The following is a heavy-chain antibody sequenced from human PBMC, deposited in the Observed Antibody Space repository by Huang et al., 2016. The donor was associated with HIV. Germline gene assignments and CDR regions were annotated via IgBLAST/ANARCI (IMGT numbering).Heavy chain of an antibody. CDR2: IIPMFGTP. Sequence: QVQLVQSGAEVKTPGSSVKVSCKASGGTFSKYAISWVRQAPGQGLDGMGGIIPMFGTPNYARKFQGRVTITADDSTSTTYVEVSSLRSEDTALYYCARGQLGSYGDYDVLYWGQGTLVTVSS. V-gene: IGHV1-69*13. CDR1: GGTFSKYA. D-gene: IGHD4-17*01. J-gene: IGHJ4*02. CDR3: ARGQLGSYGDYDVLY.